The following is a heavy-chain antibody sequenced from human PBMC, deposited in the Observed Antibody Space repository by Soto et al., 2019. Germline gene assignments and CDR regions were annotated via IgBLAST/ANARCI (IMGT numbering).Heavy chain of an antibody. CDR3: SRSNRHCYYYYGMDG. D-gene: IGHD7-27*01. J-gene: IGHJ6*02. CDR2: IIPIFGTA. CDR1: GGTFSSYA. V-gene: IGHV1-69*01. Sequence: QVQLVQSGAEVKKPGSSVKVSCKASGGTFSSYAISWVRQAPGQGREWMGGIIPIFGTANYAQKFQGRVTITADDSTSTAYMELSSLRSEDTAVYYCSRSNRHCYYYYGMDGWGPGTTVTVSS.